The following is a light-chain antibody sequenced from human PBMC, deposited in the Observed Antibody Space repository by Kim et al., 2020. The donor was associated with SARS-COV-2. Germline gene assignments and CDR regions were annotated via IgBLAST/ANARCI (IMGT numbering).Light chain of an antibody. V-gene: IGLV2-8*01. CDR2: EVS. CDR1: SSDVGGNNY. CDR3: SSYAGSNNWV. Sequence: QCVNISCTGTSSDVGGNNYDSCYPQHPGKAPKFMIYEVSKRPSGVPDRFSGSKSGNTASLTVSGLQAEDEADYYCSSYAGSNNWVFGGGTQLTVL. J-gene: IGLJ3*02.